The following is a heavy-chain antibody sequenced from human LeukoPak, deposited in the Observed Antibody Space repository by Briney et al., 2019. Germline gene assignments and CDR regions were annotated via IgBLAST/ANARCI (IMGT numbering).Heavy chain of an antibody. CDR2: NYPGDSVT. CDR3: ARRSADSSGYYFKGPDDAFDI. Sequence: GESLKISCQGSGYSFTSYWIGWVRQMPGKGREWMGINYPGDSVTRYTPLFQGKATISADKSITTAYLQWSSLKASDTAMYYCARRSADSSGYYFKGPDDAFDIWGQGTMVTVSS. D-gene: IGHD3-22*01. CDR1: GYSFTSYW. V-gene: IGHV5-51*01. J-gene: IGHJ3*02.